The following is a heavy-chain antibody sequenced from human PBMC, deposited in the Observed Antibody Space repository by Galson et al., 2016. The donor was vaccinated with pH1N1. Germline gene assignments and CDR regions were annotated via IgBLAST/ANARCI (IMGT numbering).Heavy chain of an antibody. V-gene: IGHV5-51*03. CDR2: VYPGDSDT. Sequence: QSGAEVKKPGESLKISCRGSGYSFTSYWIAWVCQKPGKGLEWMGIVYPGDSDTRYSPSFRGLFTFSADKSIGTAYLQWSSLEASDTAIYYCARLRGGITVVREVYFDLWGQGTLVTVSP. CDR1: GYSFTSYW. D-gene: IGHD3-10*01. J-gene: IGHJ4*02. CDR3: ARLRGGITVVREVYFDL.